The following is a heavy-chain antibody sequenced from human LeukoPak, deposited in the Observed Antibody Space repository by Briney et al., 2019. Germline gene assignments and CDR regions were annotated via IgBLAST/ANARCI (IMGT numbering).Heavy chain of an antibody. J-gene: IGHJ4*02. Sequence: PSETLSLTCNVSGGSISRYYWSWIRQPPGKGLEWIGFIYSSVPTKYNPSLKSRVTIPIDMSKSQFSLKVTSVTASDTAVYYCARLDVREKFDKWGQGTLVTVSS. D-gene: IGHD5-24*01. CDR3: ARLDVREKFDK. CDR1: GGSISRYY. CDR2: IYSSVPT. V-gene: IGHV4-4*09.